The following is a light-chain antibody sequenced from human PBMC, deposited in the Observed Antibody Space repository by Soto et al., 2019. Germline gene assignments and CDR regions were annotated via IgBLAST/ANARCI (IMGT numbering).Light chain of an antibody. V-gene: IGKV1-39*01. CDR1: QSISTY. CDR3: QQSYSTPRT. J-gene: IGKJ1*01. CDR2: ASS. Sequence: DIQMTQSPSSLSASVGDRVTITCRASQSISTYLNWYQQKPGKAPNLLIYASSNLQSGVPSRFSGSGSGTDFTLTINNLQPEDFATYFCQQSYSTPRTFGQGAKVEIK.